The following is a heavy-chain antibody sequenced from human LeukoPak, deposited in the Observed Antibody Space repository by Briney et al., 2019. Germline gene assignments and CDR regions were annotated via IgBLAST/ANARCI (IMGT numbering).Heavy chain of an antibody. CDR3: ARHAYYNPQDYFDS. D-gene: IGHD4/OR15-4a*01. Sequence: SETLSLTCTVSGGSISSYYWSWIRQPPGKGLEWIGYIYSSGSTDYNPSLKGRVTISVGTSKNHFSLNLTSVTAADTAVYYCARHAYYNPQDYFDSWGQGSLVTVSS. V-gene: IGHV4-59*08. J-gene: IGHJ4*02. CDR2: IYSSGST. CDR1: GGSISSYY.